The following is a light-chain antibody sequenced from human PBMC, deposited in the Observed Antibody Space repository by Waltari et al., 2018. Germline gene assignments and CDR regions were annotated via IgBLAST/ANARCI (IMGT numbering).Light chain of an antibody. V-gene: IGKV4-1*01. Sequence: DIVMTQSPDSLAVSLCERATINCTSSQSVFYSSNNKNYFSWYQQKPGQPPKLLIYWASTQESGVPDRFSGSGSGTDFTLTISSLQAEDVAVYYCQQYYSTPLTFGGGTKVEIK. CDR3: QQYYSTPLT. CDR2: WAS. CDR1: QSVFYSSNNKNY. J-gene: IGKJ4*01.